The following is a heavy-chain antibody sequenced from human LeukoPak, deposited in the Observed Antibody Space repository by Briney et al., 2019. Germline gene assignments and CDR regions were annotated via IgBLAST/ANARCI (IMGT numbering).Heavy chain of an antibody. CDR3: ARGRRDGYRLYYMDV. D-gene: IGHD5-24*01. CDR1: GYSISSGYY. Sequence: SETLSLTCTVSGYSISSGYYWGWIRQPPGKGLEWIGSIYHSGSTYYNPSLKSRVTISVDTSKNQFSLKLSSVTAADTSVYYCARGRRDGYRLYYMDVWGKGTTVTISS. V-gene: IGHV4-38-2*02. CDR2: IYHSGST. J-gene: IGHJ6*03.